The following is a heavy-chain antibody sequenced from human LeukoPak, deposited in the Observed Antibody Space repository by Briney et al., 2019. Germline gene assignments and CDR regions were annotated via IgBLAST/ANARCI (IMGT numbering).Heavy chain of an antibody. CDR2: ISGSGGST. CDR1: GFTFSSYA. V-gene: IGHV3-23*01. D-gene: IGHD4-23*01. J-gene: IGHJ4*02. CDR3: AKPTSEYDYGGNPFDY. Sequence: PGGSLRLSCAASGFTFSSYAMSWVRQAPGKGLEWVSAISGSGGSTYYADSVKGRFTISRDNSKNTLYLQMNSLRAEDTAVYYCAKPTSEYDYGGNPFDYWGQGTLVTVSS.